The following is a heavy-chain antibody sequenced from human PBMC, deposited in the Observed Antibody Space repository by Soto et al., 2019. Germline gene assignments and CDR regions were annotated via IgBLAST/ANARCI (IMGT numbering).Heavy chain of an antibody. V-gene: IGHV4-34*01. J-gene: IGHJ4*02. CDR3: ARRYSSSFDY. CDR1: GGSFSGYY. D-gene: IGHD6-13*01. Sequence: SETLSLTCAVYGGSFSGYYWSWIRQPPGKGLEWIGEINHGGSTNYNPSLKSRVTISVDTSKNQFSLKLSSVTAADTAVYYCARRYSSSFDYWGQGTLVTVSS. CDR2: INHGGST.